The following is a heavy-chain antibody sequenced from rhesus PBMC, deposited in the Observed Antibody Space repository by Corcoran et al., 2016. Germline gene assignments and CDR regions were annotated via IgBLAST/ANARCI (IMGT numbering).Heavy chain of an antibody. V-gene: IGHV4-80*01. D-gene: IGHD6-43*01. J-gene: IGHJ5-1*01. CDR3: ARHLGSSYGWRFDV. Sequence: QVQLQESGPGLVKPSETLSLTCAVSGGSFRSYWWPWLRPPPGEGLEWIGEINGNSGNTNYNPSLKSRVTISKDASKNQFSLKLSSVTAADTAVYFCARHLGSSYGWRFDVWGAGVLVTVSS. CDR2: INGNSGNT. CDR1: GGSFRSYW.